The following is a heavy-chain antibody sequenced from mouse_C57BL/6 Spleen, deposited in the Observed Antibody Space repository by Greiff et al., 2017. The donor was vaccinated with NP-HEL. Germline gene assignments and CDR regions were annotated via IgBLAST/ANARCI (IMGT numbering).Heavy chain of an antibody. Sequence: VQLQQSGAELVKPGASVKMSCKASGYTFTTYPIEWMKQNHGKSLEWIGNFHPYNDDTKYNEKFKGKATLTVEKSSSTVYLELSRLTSDDSAVYYCARGGYYDHDGRYYAMDYWGQGTSVTVSS. J-gene: IGHJ4*01. V-gene: IGHV1-47*01. CDR3: ARGGYYDHDGRYYAMDY. CDR2: FHPYNDDT. CDR1: GYTFTTYP. D-gene: IGHD2-4*01.